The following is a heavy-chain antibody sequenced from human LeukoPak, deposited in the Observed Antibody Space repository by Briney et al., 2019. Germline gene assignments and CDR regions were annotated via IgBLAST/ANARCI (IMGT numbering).Heavy chain of an antibody. CDR2: ISWNSGSI. Sequence: GGSLRLSCTVSGLTFEDYAMHWVRQAPGKGLEWVSGISWNSGSIDYVESVKGRFTISRDNGENSLYLQMNSLTVEDTALYYCAKGSGRYWTFFDFWGQGTLVAVSS. J-gene: IGHJ4*02. CDR3: AKGSGRYWTFFDF. V-gene: IGHV3-9*01. CDR1: GLTFEDYA. D-gene: IGHD1-26*01.